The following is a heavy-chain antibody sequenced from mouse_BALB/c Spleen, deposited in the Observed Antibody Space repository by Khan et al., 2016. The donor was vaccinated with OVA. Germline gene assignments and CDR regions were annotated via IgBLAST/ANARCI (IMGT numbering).Heavy chain of an antibody. J-gene: IGHJ1*01. CDR1: GFSLTSYG. V-gene: IGHV2-9*02. CDR3: ARYYGNYGWYFDV. Sequence: QVQLKQSGPGLVAPSQSLSITCTVSGFSLTSYGVHWVRPPPGKGLEWLGVLWTGGSTNYNSALMSRLSISKDNSKSQVFLKMNSLQTDDTAMYYCARYYGNYGWYFDVWGAGTTVTVSS. CDR2: LWTGGST. D-gene: IGHD2-1*01.